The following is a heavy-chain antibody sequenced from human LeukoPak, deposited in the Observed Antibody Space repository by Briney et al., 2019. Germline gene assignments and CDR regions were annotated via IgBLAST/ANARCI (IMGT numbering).Heavy chain of an antibody. V-gene: IGHV3-23*01. D-gene: IGHD6-19*01. CDR3: AKGTERYREVSSFDF. CDR2: ITGRGDGT. Sequence: PGGSLRLSCAASGFTFSSYAMSWVRQAPGKGLEWVSAITGRGDGTYYADLVKGRFTISRDNSKNTLYLQMNSLRAEDTAAYYCAKGTERYREVSSFDFWGQGTLVTVSS. J-gene: IGHJ4*02. CDR1: GFTFSSYA.